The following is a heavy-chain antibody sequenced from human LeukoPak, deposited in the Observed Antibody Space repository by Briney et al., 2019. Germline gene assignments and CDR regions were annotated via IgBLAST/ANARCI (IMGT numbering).Heavy chain of an antibody. V-gene: IGHV3-74*01. CDR1: GFTLDKYW. Sequence: GGSLRLSCEASGFTLDKYWMHWVRQAPGKGLVWVSRITGDGSDIAYADSVKGRFTVSRDDAKNILFLQMTSLRVEDTAIYYCARDAYTTTSNWLDPWGQGTLVTVSS. D-gene: IGHD4-17*01. J-gene: IGHJ5*02. CDR3: ARDAYTTTSNWLDP. CDR2: ITGDGSDI.